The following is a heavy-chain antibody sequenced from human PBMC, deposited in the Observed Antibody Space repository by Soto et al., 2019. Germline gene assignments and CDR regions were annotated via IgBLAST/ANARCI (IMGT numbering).Heavy chain of an antibody. J-gene: IGHJ1*01. D-gene: IGHD6-19*01. CDR2: IYYSGST. V-gene: IGHV4-31*03. Sequence: QVQLQESGPGLVKPSQTLSLTCTVSGGSVSGGVYYWNWIRQHPEKGLEWIGYIYYSGSTYYNPSXRXRXSISADTSKTQFSLKLSSVTVADTAVYYCARSSVAGAGYFQHWGQGTQVIVSS. CDR3: ARSSVAGAGYFQH. CDR1: GGSVSGGVYY.